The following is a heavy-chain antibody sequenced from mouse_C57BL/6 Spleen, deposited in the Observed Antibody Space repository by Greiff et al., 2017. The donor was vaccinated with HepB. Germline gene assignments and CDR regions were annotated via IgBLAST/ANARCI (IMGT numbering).Heavy chain of an antibody. CDR3: ARGLRRGGFAY. CDR1: GYTFTDYY. J-gene: IGHJ3*01. CDR2: INPNNGGT. V-gene: IGHV1-26*01. Sequence: VQLQQSGPELVKPGASVKISCKASGYTFTDYYMNWVKQSHGKSLEWIGDINPNNGGTSYNQKFKGKATLTVDKSSSTAYMELRSLTSEDSAVYYCARGLRRGGFAYWGQGTLVTVSA.